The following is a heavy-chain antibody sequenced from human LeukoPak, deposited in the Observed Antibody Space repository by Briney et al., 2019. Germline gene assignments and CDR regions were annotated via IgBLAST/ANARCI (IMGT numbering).Heavy chain of an antibody. CDR3: ARIRDGYNDAYDI. CDR2: INPSGGTT. CDR1: GYTFTSYH. J-gene: IGHJ3*02. D-gene: IGHD5-24*01. Sequence: GASVKVSCKASGYTFTSYHMHWVRQAPGQGREGMGIINPSGGTTNYAQKFRGRVTMTRDMSTSTVYMELSSLRSEDTAVYYCARIRDGYNDAYDIWGQGTMVTVPS. V-gene: IGHV1-46*01.